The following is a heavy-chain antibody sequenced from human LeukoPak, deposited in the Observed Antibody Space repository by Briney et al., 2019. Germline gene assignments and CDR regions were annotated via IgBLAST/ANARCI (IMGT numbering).Heavy chain of an antibody. CDR2: ISGSGGST. CDR3: AKVRRPDTAMVNHY. Sequence: GGSLRLSCAVSGFTFSSYAMSWVRQAPGKGLEWVSAISGSGGSTYYADSVKGRFTISRDNSKNTLYLQMNSLRAEDTAVYYCAKVRRPDTAMVNHYWGQGTLVTVSS. D-gene: IGHD5-18*01. V-gene: IGHV3-23*01. CDR1: GFTFSSYA. J-gene: IGHJ4*02.